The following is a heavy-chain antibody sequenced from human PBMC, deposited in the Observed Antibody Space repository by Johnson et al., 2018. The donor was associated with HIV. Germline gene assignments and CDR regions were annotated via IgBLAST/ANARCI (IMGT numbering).Heavy chain of an antibody. CDR2: ISYDGNNK. V-gene: IGHV3-30*04. CDR1: GFTFSSYA. CDR3: ARDPDYYDSNGSHQGDAFDI. J-gene: IGHJ3*02. Sequence: VQLVESGGGVVQPGRSLRLSCAASGFTFSSYAMHWVRQAPGKGLEWVAVISYDGNNKYYADSVKGRFTISRENSKNPLYLQMNSLRAEDTALYYCARDPDYYDSNGSHQGDAFDIWGQGTMVTVSS. D-gene: IGHD3-22*01.